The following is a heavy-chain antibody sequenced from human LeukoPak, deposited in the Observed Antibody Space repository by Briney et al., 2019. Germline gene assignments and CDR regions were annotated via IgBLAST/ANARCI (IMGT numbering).Heavy chain of an antibody. D-gene: IGHD6-19*01. Sequence: SSETLSLTCAVYGGSFSGYYWSWIRQPPGKGLEWIGEINHSGSTNYNPSLKSRVTISVDTSKNQSSLKLSSVTAADTAVYYCARTPRWYSSGWYLDYWGQGTLVTVSS. CDR3: ARTPRWYSSGWYLDY. J-gene: IGHJ4*02. V-gene: IGHV4-34*01. CDR2: INHSGST. CDR1: GGSFSGYY.